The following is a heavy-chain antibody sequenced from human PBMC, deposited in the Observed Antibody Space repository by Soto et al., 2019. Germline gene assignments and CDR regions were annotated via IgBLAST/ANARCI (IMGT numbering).Heavy chain of an antibody. V-gene: IGHV3-48*02. Sequence: GESLKISCAASGFTFSSFSMNWVRQAPGGGLEWLSYISSASSVTYYADSVKGRFNISRDNAKNSLYLQMDSLRDEDTAVYYCAREEGSTWSFDYWGQGTLVTVSS. CDR3: AREEGSTWSFDY. CDR1: GFTFSSFS. J-gene: IGHJ4*02. CDR2: ISSASSVT. D-gene: IGHD2-8*02.